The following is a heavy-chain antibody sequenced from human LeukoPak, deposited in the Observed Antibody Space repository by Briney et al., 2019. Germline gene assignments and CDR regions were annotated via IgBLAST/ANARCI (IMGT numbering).Heavy chain of an antibody. CDR2: IYYSGST. D-gene: IGHD2/OR15-2a*01. V-gene: IGHV4-39*07. CDR1: GDSISSNAYY. Sequence: SETLSLTCTVSGDSISSNAYYWGWIRQPPGKGLEWIGTIYYSGSTYYKSSLKSRVTISVDASTNQFSLRLNSLAAADTAVYYCARAHSIASYYYGVDVWGQGTTVTVSS. J-gene: IGHJ6*02. CDR3: ARAHSIASYYYGVDV.